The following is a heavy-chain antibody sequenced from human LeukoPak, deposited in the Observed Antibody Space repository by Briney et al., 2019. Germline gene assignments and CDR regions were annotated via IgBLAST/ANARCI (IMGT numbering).Heavy chain of an antibody. D-gene: IGHD3-22*01. Sequence: SETLSLTCTVSGGSISSYYWSWIRQPPVKGLEWIGYIYYSGSTNYNPSLKSRVTISVDTSKNQFSLKLSSVTAADTAVYYCARGHPDSMIVVLDAFDIWGQGTMVTVSS. J-gene: IGHJ3*02. CDR2: IYYSGST. CDR3: ARGHPDSMIVVLDAFDI. CDR1: GGSISSYY. V-gene: IGHV4-59*01.